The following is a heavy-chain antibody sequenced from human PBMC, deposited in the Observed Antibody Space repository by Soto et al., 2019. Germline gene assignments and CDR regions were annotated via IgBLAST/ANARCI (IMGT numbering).Heavy chain of an antibody. V-gene: IGHV3-21*01. D-gene: IGHD6-19*01. CDR1: GFTFSSYS. CDR2: ISSSSSYI. Sequence: PGGSLRLSCAASGFTFSSYSMNWVRQAPGKGLEWVSSISSSSSYIYYADSVKGRFTISRDNAKNSLYLQMNSLRAEDTAVYYCARDPNGVAVAGTPYWFDPWGQGTLVTVSS. CDR3: ARDPNGVAVAGTPYWFDP. J-gene: IGHJ5*02.